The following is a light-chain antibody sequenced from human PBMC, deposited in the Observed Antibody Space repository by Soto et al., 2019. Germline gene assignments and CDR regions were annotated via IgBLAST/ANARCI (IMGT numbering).Light chain of an antibody. J-gene: IGKJ5*01. V-gene: IGKV1-9*01. CDR2: AAS. Sequence: DVPMTQSPSTLSRSVGDRVTITCRASHGMSSNLAWYQQKPGEAPKLLIYAASTLQRGVSSRFSGSGSGTDFTLTISSLQPEDFATYYCQQLHSYPLTFGQGTDWRL. CDR3: QQLHSYPLT. CDR1: HGMSSN.